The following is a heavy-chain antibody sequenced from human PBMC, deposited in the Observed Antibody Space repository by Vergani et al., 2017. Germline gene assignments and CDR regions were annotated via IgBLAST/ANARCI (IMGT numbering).Heavy chain of an antibody. D-gene: IGHD1-26*01. CDR1: GGSFSGYY. Sequence: QVQLQRWGAGLLKPSETLSLTCAVYGGSFSGYYWSWIRQPPGKGLEWIGEINHSGSTNYNPSLKSRVTISVDTSKNQFSLKLSSVTAADTAVYYCARDAPKGSAFDIWGQGTMVTVSS. V-gene: IGHV4-34*01. CDR2: INHSGST. J-gene: IGHJ3*02. CDR3: ARDAPKGSAFDI.